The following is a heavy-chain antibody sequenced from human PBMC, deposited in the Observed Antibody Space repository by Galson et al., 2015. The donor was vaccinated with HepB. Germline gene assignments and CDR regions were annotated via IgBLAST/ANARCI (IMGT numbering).Heavy chain of an antibody. CDR3: AKDPKYSSSWYWADY. D-gene: IGHD6-13*01. CDR2: ISGSGGST. J-gene: IGHJ4*02. CDR1: GFIFSSYA. V-gene: IGHV3-23*01. Sequence: LRLSCAASGFIFSSYAMSWVRQAPGKGLEWVSAISGSGGSTYYADSVKGRFTISRDNSKNTLYLQMNSLRVEDTALYYCAKDPKYSSSWYWADYWGQGTLVTVSS.